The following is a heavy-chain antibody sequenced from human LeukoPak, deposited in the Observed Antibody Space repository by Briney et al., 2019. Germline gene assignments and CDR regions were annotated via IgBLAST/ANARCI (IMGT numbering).Heavy chain of an antibody. D-gene: IGHD3-16*01. Sequence: GGSLRLSCAASGFTFSSYGMHWVRQAPGKGLEWVAVILNDGSQEKYADSVKGRFTISRDNSKNTLFLQMNSPRAEDTAVYYCARDDALGDNALDIWGQGTMVTVSS. CDR2: ILNDGSQE. CDR1: GFTFSSYG. CDR3: ARDDALGDNALDI. J-gene: IGHJ3*02. V-gene: IGHV3-33*01.